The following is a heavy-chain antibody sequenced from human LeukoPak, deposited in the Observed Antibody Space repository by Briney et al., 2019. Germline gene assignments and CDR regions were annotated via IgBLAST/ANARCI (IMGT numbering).Heavy chain of an antibody. CDR3: ARDLHYSRLDY. D-gene: IGHD4-11*01. CDR1: GLSFSTSW. Sequence: PGGSLRLSCAVSGLSFSTSWMDWVRQAPGKGLEWVASINPDESEKYSAGSVKGRFTISRDNAKNSLLLQMENLRVEDTAFYYCARDLHYSRLDYWGQGMLVAVSS. V-gene: IGHV3-7*01. J-gene: IGHJ4*02. CDR2: INPDESEK.